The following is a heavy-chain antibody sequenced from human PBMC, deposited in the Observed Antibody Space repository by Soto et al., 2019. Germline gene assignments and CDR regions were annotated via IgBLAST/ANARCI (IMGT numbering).Heavy chain of an antibody. CDR1: GYTLTELS. CDR3: ATGGSGYYGSGSYYL. D-gene: IGHD3-10*01. J-gene: IGHJ4*02. V-gene: IGHV1-24*01. Sequence: ASVKVSCKVSGYTLTELSMHWVRQAPGKGLEWMGGFDPEDGETIYAQKFQGRVTMTEDTSTDTAYMELSSLRSEDTAVYYCATGGSGYYGSGSYYLWGQGTLVTVSS. CDR2: FDPEDGET.